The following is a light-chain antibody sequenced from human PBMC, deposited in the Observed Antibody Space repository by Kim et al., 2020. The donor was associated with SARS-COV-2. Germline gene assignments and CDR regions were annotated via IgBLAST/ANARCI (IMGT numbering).Light chain of an antibody. CDR1: QSVSSSY. Sequence: EIVLTQSPGTLSLSPGERATLSCRDSQSVSSSYLAWYQQKPGQAPRLLIYGASSRASGIPDRFSDSGSGTAFTLTISRLEPEDFAVYYCQQYGSSPRTFGQGTKVEI. CDR3: QQYGSSPRT. V-gene: IGKV3-20*01. J-gene: IGKJ1*01. CDR2: GAS.